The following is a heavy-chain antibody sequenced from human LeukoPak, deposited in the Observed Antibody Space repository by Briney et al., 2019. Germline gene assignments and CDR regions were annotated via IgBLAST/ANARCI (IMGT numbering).Heavy chain of an antibody. CDR1: GFTFSMYW. CDR2: IKVDGSEI. D-gene: IGHD3-10*01. J-gene: IGHJ4*02. CDR3: AKDTSGSIYYFDY. V-gene: IGHV3-7*01. Sequence: GGSLRLSCAASGFTFSMYWMSWVRQAPGKGPEWVANIKVDGSEIYYVDSVKGRFTISRDNSKNTLYLQMNSLRAEDTAVYYCAKDTSGSIYYFDYWGQGTLVTVSS.